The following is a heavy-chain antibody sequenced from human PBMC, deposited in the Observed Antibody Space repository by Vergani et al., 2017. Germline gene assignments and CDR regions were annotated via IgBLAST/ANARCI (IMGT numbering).Heavy chain of an antibody. Sequence: QVQLVQSGAEVKKPGASVKVSCKASGYTFTSYAMHWVRQAPGQGLEWMGWINPNSGGTNYAQKFQGRVTMTRDTSISTAYMELSRLRSDDTAVYYCARDRREFWSGYSVGADNXFDPWGQGTLVTVSS. D-gene: IGHD3-3*01. V-gene: IGHV1-2*02. CDR2: INPNSGGT. J-gene: IGHJ5*02. CDR1: GYTFTSYA. CDR3: ARDRREFWSGYSVGADNXFDP.